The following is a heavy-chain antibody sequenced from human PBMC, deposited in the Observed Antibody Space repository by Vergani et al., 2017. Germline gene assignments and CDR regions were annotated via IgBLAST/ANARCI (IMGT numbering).Heavy chain of an antibody. CDR2: INSNSGNP. J-gene: IGHJ5*02. CDR1: GYTFTNYA. Sequence: QVQLVQSGSEVKKPGASVKVSCRASGYTFTNYALNWVRQAPGQGLEWMGWINSNSGNPTYAQGFKGRFVFSLDSSVSTSYLEINSLQPEDTAVYYCVRTRSVSCAGGICSSRWLDPWGQGTLVTVSS. CDR3: VRTRSVSCAGGICSSRWLDP. D-gene: IGHD2-15*01. V-gene: IGHV7-4-1*02.